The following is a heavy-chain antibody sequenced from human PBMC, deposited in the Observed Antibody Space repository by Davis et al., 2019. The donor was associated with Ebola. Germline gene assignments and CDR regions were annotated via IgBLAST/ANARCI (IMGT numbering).Heavy chain of an antibody. J-gene: IGHJ4*02. V-gene: IGHV5-51*01. Sequence: GGSLRLSCKGSGYSFTNYWIAWVRQLPGKGLEWMGVIYPGDSDTRYSPSFKGQVTISVDKSISTAFLQWSSLKASDTAIYYCAINFASGTYYNAAGYWGQGTLVTVSS. CDR2: IYPGDSDT. CDR3: AINFASGTYYNAAGY. CDR1: GYSFTNYW. D-gene: IGHD3-10*01.